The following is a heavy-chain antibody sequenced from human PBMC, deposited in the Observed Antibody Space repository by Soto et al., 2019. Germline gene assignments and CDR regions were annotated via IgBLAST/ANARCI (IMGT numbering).Heavy chain of an antibody. CDR1: GDSISSTDW. D-gene: IGHD5-18*01. V-gene: IGHV4-4*02. Sequence: SETLSLTCVVSGDSISSTDWWNWVRQSPGKGLEWIGEIDYSGRTRYNPSLKSRATLSIDKSENHFSLSLSSVTAADTAVYYCAGVDCSHGYCYFDFWGQGTLVTVSS. CDR2: IDYSGRT. J-gene: IGHJ4*02. CDR3: AGVDCSHGYCYFDF.